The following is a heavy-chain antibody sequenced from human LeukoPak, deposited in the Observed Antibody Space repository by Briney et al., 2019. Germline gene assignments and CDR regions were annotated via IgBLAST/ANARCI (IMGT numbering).Heavy chain of an antibody. Sequence: ESGGSLRLSCAASGFTFSRYWMSWIRQLPGKGLEWIGFIFYGGSTNYNPSLKSRVTISEDTSKNQFSLKLSSVTAADTAVYYCARSGFRDYYFAMDVWGQGTTVTVSS. V-gene: IGHV4-59*01. J-gene: IGHJ6*02. CDR3: ARSGFRDYYFAMDV. D-gene: IGHD3-22*01. CDR1: GFTFSRYW. CDR2: IFYGGST.